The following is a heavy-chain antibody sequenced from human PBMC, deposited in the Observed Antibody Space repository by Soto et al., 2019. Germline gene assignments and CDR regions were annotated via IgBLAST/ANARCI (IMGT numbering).Heavy chain of an antibody. CDR1: GYTFTSYG. V-gene: IGHV1-18*04. CDR3: ACGMIVVEGPAGFDY. D-gene: IGHD3-22*01. CDR2: ISAYNGNT. Sequence: ASVKVSCKASGYTFTSYGISWVRQAPGQGLEWMGWISAYNGNTNYAQKLQGRVTMTTDTSTSTAYMELRSLRSDDTAVYYCACGMIVVEGPAGFDYWGQGTLVTVSS. J-gene: IGHJ4*02.